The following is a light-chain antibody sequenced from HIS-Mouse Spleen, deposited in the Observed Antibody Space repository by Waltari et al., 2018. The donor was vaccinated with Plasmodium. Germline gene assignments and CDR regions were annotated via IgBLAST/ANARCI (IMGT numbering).Light chain of an antibody. J-gene: IGLJ3*02. V-gene: IGLV3-10*01. CDR1: ALPQHY. CDR3: YSTDSSGNHRV. CDR2: EDS. Sequence: SYQLTQPPPPPVPPGQPATTTCPGHALPQHYAYLYQKKSGQAPVLGIYEDSKRPSGIPERFSGSSSGTMATLTISGAQVEDEADYYCYSTDSSGNHRVFGGGTKLTVL.